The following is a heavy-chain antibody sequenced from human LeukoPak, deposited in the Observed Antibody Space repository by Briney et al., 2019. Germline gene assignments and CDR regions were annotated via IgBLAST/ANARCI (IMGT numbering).Heavy chain of an antibody. V-gene: IGHV3-13*01. CDR2: FGSAGDT. CDR3: VRGALPGDNWYFDL. Sequence: PGGSLRLSCETSGFPFSAYDMHWVRQAPGKGLEWVSAFGSAGDTYYPGAVRGRFTISRVYAKNSLYLQMNSLRTGDTAVYFCVRGALPGDNWYFDLWGRGTLVTVAS. CDR1: GFPFSAYD. J-gene: IGHJ2*01.